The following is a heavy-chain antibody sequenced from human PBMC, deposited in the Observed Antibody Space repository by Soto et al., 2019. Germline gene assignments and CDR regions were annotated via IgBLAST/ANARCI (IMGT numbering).Heavy chain of an antibody. CDR1: GYTFTSYD. Sequence: QVQLVQSGAEVKKPGASVKVSCKASGYTFTSYDINCVRQATGQGLEWMGWMNPNSGNTGYAQTFQGRVTMTRNTSKSTAYMELSSLRSEDTAVYYCAGPYYYGSGSYCTYYYYCMDVWVQGTTVTVS. D-gene: IGHD3-10*01. CDR3: AGPYYYGSGSYCTYYYYCMDV. V-gene: IGHV1-8*01. J-gene: IGHJ6*02. CDR2: MNPNSGNT.